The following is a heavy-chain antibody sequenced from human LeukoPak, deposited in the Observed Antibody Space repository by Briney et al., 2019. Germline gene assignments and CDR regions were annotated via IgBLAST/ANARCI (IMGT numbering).Heavy chain of an antibody. Sequence: SETLSLTCTVSGGSISSISYYWGWIRHPPGRGLECIGSIYHSGSTYCNPSIKSRVTTSVDTSKNQFSLKLSSVTAADTAVYYCARFTPSSDYQFAFDYWGQGTLVTVSS. D-gene: IGHD4-11*01. CDR3: ARFTPSSDYQFAFDY. V-gene: IGHV4-39*01. CDR1: GGSISSISYY. J-gene: IGHJ4*02. CDR2: IYHSGST.